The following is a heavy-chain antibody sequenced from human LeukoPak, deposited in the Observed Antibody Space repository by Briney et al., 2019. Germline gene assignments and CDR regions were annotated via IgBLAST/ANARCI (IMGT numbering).Heavy chain of an antibody. CDR2: ISYDGINK. V-gene: IGHV3-30-3*01. J-gene: IGHJ4*02. D-gene: IGHD2-21*01. Sequence: GRSLRLSCAASGFTFSSYTMHWVRQAPGKGLEWVTVISYDGINKYYADSVKGRFTISRDNSKNTLYLQLNSLRAEDTAVYYCARDPSPAYCGGDCYHFDYWGQGTLVTVSS. CDR1: GFTFSSYT. CDR3: ARDPSPAYCGGDCYHFDY.